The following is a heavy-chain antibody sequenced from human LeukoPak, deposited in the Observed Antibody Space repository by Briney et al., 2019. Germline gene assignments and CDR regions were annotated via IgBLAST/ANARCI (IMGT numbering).Heavy chain of an antibody. CDR2: IVVGSGNT. Sequence: ASVKVSCKASGFTFTSSAVQLVRQARGQRLEWIGWIVVGSGNTNYAQKFQERVTITRDMSTSTAYMELSSLRSEDTAVYYCAADPYGSGSTYYFDYWGQGTLVTVSS. CDR1: GFTFTSSA. J-gene: IGHJ4*02. V-gene: IGHV1-58*01. CDR3: AADPYGSGSTYYFDY. D-gene: IGHD3-10*01.